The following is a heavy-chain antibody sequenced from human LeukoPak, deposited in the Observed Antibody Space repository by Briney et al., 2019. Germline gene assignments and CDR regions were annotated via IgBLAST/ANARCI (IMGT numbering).Heavy chain of an antibody. D-gene: IGHD3-16*02. Sequence: SETLSLTCTVSGYSISSGYYWGWIRQPPGKGLEWIGSIYHSGSTYYNPSLKSRVTISVDTSKNQLSLKLNSVTAADTAVYYCARNGDYVWGSYRYPVPYYFDYWGQGTLVTVSS. J-gene: IGHJ4*02. CDR3: ARNGDYVWGSYRYPVPYYFDY. CDR2: IYHSGST. V-gene: IGHV4-38-2*02. CDR1: GYSISSGYY.